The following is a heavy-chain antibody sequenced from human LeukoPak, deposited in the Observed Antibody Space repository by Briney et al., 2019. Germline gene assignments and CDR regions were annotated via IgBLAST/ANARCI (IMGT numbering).Heavy chain of an antibody. CDR1: GFTVSTNY. Sequence: GGSLRLSCAASGFTVSTNYMSWVRQAPGKGLEWVSGINWNGGSTGYADSVKGRFTISRDNAKNSLYLQMNSLRGEDTALYSCARFNGDYYRIDYWGQGTLVTVSS. J-gene: IGHJ4*02. D-gene: IGHD4-17*01. CDR3: ARFNGDYYRIDY. V-gene: IGHV3-20*04. CDR2: INWNGGST.